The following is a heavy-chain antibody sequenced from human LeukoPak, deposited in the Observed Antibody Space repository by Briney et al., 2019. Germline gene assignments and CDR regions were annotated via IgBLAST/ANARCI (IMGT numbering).Heavy chain of an antibody. J-gene: IGHJ4*02. CDR2: IYSGGST. CDR3: ARDHDGYFDY. D-gene: IGHD3-3*01. V-gene: IGHV3-66*01. Sequence: GGSLRLSCAASGFTVSSNYMSWVRQAPGKGLEWVSVIYSGGSTYYADSVKGRFTISRENSKNTLYLQMNSLRAEDTAVYYCARDHDGYFDYWGQGTLVTVSS. CDR1: GFTVSSNY.